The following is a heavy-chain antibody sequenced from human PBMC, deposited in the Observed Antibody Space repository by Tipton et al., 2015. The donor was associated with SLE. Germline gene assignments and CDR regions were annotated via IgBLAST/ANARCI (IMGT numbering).Heavy chain of an antibody. Sequence: SLRLSCAASGFTFSSFAMSWVRQAPGTGLEWVAVIYSGGRSTYYVDSVKGRFTISRDDSKNTVYVQMNSLRAEDTALYYCAKGLWSSGYVVDVWGRGTTVTVSS. CDR1: GFTFSSFA. J-gene: IGHJ6*04. CDR3: AKGLWSSGYVVDV. D-gene: IGHD3-22*01. V-gene: IGHV3-23*03. CDR2: IYSGGRST.